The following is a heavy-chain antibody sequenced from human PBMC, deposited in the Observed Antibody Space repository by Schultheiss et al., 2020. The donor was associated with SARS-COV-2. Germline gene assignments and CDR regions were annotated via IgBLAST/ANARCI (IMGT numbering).Heavy chain of an antibody. CDR2: IYYSGST. V-gene: IGHV4-61*05. CDR3: ARGQRWRGYMDV. Sequence: SETLSLTCTVSGGSISSSSYYWSWIRQPPGKGLEWIGYIYYSGSTNYNPSLKSRVTISVDTSKNQFSLKLSSVTAADTAVYYCARGQRWRGYMDVWGKGTTVTVSS. D-gene: IGHD4-23*01. J-gene: IGHJ6*03. CDR1: GGSISSSSYY.